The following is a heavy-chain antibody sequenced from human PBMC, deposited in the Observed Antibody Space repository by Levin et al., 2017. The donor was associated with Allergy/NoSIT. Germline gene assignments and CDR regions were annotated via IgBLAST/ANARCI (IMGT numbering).Heavy chain of an antibody. J-gene: IGHJ4*02. Sequence: PLASVKVSCKASGYTFTNYAVIWVRQAPGQGLEWVGYISAWNGRTMYAQKVQDRVTMSTDTSTTTVYMELKSLRSDDTAVYYCTREERNTVGATKGGFEYWGQGTLVTVSS. CDR3: TREERNTVGATKGGFEY. D-gene: IGHD1-26*01. V-gene: IGHV1-18*01. CDR1: GYTFTNYA. CDR2: ISAWNGRT.